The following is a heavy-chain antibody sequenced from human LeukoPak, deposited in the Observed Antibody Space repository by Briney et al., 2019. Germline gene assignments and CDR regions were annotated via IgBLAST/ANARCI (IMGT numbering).Heavy chain of an antibody. Sequence: GGSLRLSCAASGFTFSSYAMSWVRQAPGKGLEWVSAISGSGSSTYYADSVKGRFTISRDNAKNSLYLQMNILRAEDTAVYYCARGAYCTNCVCISYYYYMDVWGKGTTVTVSS. CDR1: GFTFSSYA. V-gene: IGHV3-23*01. CDR2: ISGSGSST. CDR3: ARGAYCTNCVCISYYYYMDV. J-gene: IGHJ6*03. D-gene: IGHD2-8*01.